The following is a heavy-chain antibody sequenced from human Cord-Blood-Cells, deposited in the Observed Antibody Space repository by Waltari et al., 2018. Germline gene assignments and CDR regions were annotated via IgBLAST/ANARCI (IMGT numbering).Heavy chain of an antibody. Sequence: QVQLVQSGAEVKKPGASVKVSCKVSGYTLTELSMHWVRQAPGKGLEWMGGFDPEDGETIYAQKFQGRVTMTEDTSRDTAYMELSSLRSEDTAVYYCATTHPVREMRSLAFDIWGQGTMVTVSS. V-gene: IGHV1-24*01. CDR2: FDPEDGET. CDR3: ATTHPVREMRSLAFDI. D-gene: IGHD3-16*01. J-gene: IGHJ3*02. CDR1: GYTLTELS.